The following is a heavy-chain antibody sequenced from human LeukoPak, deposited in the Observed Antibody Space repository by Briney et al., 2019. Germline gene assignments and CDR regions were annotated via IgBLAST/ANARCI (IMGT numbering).Heavy chain of an antibody. J-gene: IGHJ5*02. Sequence: PSETLSLTCTVSGGSISSSSYYWGWIRQPPGKGLEWIGSIYYSGSTYYNPSLKSRVTISVDTSKNQFSLKLSSVTAADTAVYYCARDPELRNWFDPWGQGTLVTVSS. CDR3: ARDPELRNWFDP. CDR2: IYYSGST. CDR1: GGSISSSSYY. D-gene: IGHD1-1*01. V-gene: IGHV4-39*07.